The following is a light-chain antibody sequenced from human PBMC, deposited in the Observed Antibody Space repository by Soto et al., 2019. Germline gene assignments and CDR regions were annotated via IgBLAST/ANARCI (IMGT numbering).Light chain of an antibody. CDR2: DNE. Sequence: QSVLTQPTSVSAAPGQKVTISCSGSITSIGHNSVSWYQQLPGAAPQLLIYDNEKRPSGISARFSGSKSGTSASLGVTGLQNGDEADYYCETWDSGLSAVVFGGGTKLTVL. V-gene: IGLV1-51*01. J-gene: IGLJ2*01. CDR3: ETWDSGLSAVV. CDR1: ITSIGHNS.